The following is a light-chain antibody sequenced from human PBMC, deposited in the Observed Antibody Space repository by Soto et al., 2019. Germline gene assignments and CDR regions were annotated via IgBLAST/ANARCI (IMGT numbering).Light chain of an antibody. CDR1: TSLNTK. CDR2: GAT. CDR3: QQYNIWPYT. V-gene: IGKV3-15*01. J-gene: IGKJ2*01. Sequence: IVKTKTSEGLSVSAGGRATLSPKASTSLNTKLAWYQQKPGQAPRLLISGATARAPGIPARFSGSWSGTEFTLSVCSLQSEDVAVYFCQQYNIWPYTFGQGTKVDIK.